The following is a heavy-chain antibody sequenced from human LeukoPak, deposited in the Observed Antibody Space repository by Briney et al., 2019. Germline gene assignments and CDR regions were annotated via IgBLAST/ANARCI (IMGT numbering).Heavy chain of an antibody. V-gene: IGHV1-2*02. Sequence: ASVKVSCKASGYTITGYYIHWVRQAPGQGPEWMGWTNPNTGGKNYAPKFQGRVTMTRGTSISAVYMDLRSLRSDDTAVYYCARDTTEDWFDPWGQGTLVTVSS. D-gene: IGHD1-14*01. CDR3: ARDTTEDWFDP. CDR1: GYTITGYY. CDR2: TNPNTGGK. J-gene: IGHJ5*02.